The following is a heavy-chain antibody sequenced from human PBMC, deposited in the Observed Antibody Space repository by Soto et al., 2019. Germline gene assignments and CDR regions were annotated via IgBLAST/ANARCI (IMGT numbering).Heavy chain of an antibody. D-gene: IGHD3-10*01. Sequence: QVRLEQSGAEVKKPGSSVKISCKASGGTLSDHGVCWLRQTPGQGLEWVGGTIPVFNTAKYAPKFQSRVTIAPDKSTNIAYMELGSLRSDDTAFYSCARRVYGSGNYYTSPSAFAIWGQGSLVIVSS. CDR2: TIPVFNTA. CDR3: ARRVYGSGNYYTSPSAFAI. V-gene: IGHV1-69*06. CDR1: GGTLSDHG. J-gene: IGHJ3*02.